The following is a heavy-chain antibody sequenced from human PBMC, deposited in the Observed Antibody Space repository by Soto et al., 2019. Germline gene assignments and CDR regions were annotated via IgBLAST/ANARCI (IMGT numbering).Heavy chain of an antibody. CDR2: INHSGST. Sequence: SETLSLTCAVYGGSFRGYYWSWIRQPPGKGLEWIGEINHSGSTNYNPSLKSRVTISVDTSKNQFSLKLSSVTAADTAVYYCARGRGYGMDVWGQGTTVTVSS. V-gene: IGHV4-34*01. CDR1: GGSFRGYY. J-gene: IGHJ6*02. CDR3: ARGRGYGMDV.